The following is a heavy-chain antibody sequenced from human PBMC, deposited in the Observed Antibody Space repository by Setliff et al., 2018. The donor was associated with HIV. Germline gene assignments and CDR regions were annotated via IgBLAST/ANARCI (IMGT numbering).Heavy chain of an antibody. V-gene: IGHV1-2*02. CDR1: GYTFNNYY. CDR2: INVNSGGT. D-gene: IGHD3-10*01. J-gene: IGHJ4*02. Sequence: ASVKVSCKASGYTFNNYYMHWVRQAPGQGLEWMGWINVNSGGTKYAQKFQGRVTMTRETSISTAYMEVSSLRSDDTAVYYCARAGSPIYYFDYWSQGTLVTSPQ. CDR3: ARAGSPIYYFDY.